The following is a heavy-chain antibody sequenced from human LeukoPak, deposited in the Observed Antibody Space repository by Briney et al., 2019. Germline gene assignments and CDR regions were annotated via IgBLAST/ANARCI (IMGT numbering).Heavy chain of an antibody. CDR3: AREALPGYDSSGYQR. V-gene: IGHV1-2*02. Sequence: GASVKVSCKGSGYTFTGYYMHWVRQAPGQGLEWMGWINPNSGGTNYAQKFQGRVTMTRDTSISTAYMELSRLRSDDTAVYYCAREALPGYDSSGYQRWGQGTLVTVSS. CDR2: INPNSGGT. CDR1: GYTFTGYY. J-gene: IGHJ4*02. D-gene: IGHD3-22*01.